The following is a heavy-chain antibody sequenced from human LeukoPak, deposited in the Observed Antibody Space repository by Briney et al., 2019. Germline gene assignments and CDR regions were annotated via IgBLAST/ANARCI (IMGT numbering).Heavy chain of an antibody. D-gene: IGHD1-26*01. CDR2: INHSGST. J-gene: IGHJ4*02. V-gene: IGHV4-34*01. Sequence: GGXXXGYXXSWIRQPPGKGLEWXGEINHSGSTNYNPSLKSRVTISVDTSKNQFSLKLSSVTAADTAVYYCARGLEDSGSYLPYFDYWGQGTLVTVSS. CDR1: GGXXXGYX. CDR3: ARGLEDSGSYLPYFDY.